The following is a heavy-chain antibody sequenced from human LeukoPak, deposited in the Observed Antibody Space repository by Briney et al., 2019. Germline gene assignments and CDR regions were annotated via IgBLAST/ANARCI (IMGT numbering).Heavy chain of an antibody. Sequence: VQRGVSLRLSCAASGFTFSSYAMSWVRQAPGKGLEWVSRISGGGGSTYYTHPVRAGFTISRDNPKHTVCVHMNRVRPEDGPLYCCARDILTGYYSPNWGQGTLVTVSS. V-gene: IGHV3-23*01. CDR1: GFTFSSYA. D-gene: IGHD3-9*01. CDR2: ISGGGGST. J-gene: IGHJ4*02. CDR3: ARDILTGYYSPN.